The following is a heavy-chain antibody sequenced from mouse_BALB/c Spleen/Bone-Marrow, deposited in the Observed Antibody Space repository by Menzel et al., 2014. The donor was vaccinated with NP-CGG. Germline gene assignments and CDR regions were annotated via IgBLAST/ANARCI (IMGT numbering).Heavy chain of an antibody. Sequence: QVRLQQSGAELGMPGASVKMSCKASGYTFTDNWIYWVKQRPGQGLEWIGAIDTSDSYTNYNQKFMGKASLTVDASSSTAYVHVSSLTSDDSAVYYCARGGHDFSLDYWGQGTSVTVSS. J-gene: IGHJ4*01. D-gene: IGHD2-4*01. CDR3: ARGGHDFSLDY. CDR2: IDTSDSYT. V-gene: IGHV1-69*01. CDR1: GYTFTDNW.